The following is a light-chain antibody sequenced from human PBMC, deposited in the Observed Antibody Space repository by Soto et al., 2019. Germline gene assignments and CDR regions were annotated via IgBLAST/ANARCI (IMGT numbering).Light chain of an antibody. Sequence: QSVLTQSSSASASLGSSVKLTCILSSGHSTYIIAWHQQQPGKAPRYLMKHEGSGSYNKGSGVLDCFLGYSSEADRYLTISSRQFEDEANYYCGTWDTYTQVFGGGTKLTVL. J-gene: IGLJ3*02. V-gene: IGLV4-60*02. CDR1: SGHSTYI. CDR2: HEGSGSY. CDR3: GTWDTYTQV.